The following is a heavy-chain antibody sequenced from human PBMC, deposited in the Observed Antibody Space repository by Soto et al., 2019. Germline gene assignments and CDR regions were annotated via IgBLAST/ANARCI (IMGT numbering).Heavy chain of an antibody. CDR1: GFTVSSNY. CDR3: ASTRAGGNYYGMDV. CDR2: IYSGGST. J-gene: IGHJ6*02. D-gene: IGHD1-26*01. Sequence: EVQLVESGGGLIQPGGSLRLSCAASGFTVSSNYMSWVRQAPGKGLEWVSVIYSGGSTYYADSVKGRFTISRDNSKNTLYLQMNSLRAEDTAVYYCASTRAGGNYYGMDVWGQGTTVTVSS. V-gene: IGHV3-53*01.